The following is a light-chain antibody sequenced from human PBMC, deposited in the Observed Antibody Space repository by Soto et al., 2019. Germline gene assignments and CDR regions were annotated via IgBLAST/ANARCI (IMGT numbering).Light chain of an antibody. CDR3: QQRNSWPPPT. V-gene: IGKV3-11*01. CDR1: QSISNS. J-gene: IGKJ4*01. CDR2: DSS. Sequence: EIVLTQSPATLSLSPRERATRSCRASQSISNSLAWYQEKPGQAPRLLIYDSSNRATGIPPRFSGSWSGTDFTLTISILEPEDFAIYDCQQRNSWPPPTFGGGTRVEI.